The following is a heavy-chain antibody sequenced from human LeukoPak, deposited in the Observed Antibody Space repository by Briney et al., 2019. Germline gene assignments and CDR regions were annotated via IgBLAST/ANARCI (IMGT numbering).Heavy chain of an antibody. CDR1: GFTFSSYW. D-gene: IGHD6-19*01. CDR3: ASRAGSGWYYYYYYMDV. Sequence: GGSLRLSCAASGFTFSSYWMSWVRQAPGKGLEWVANIKQDGSEKYYVDSVKGRFTISRDNAKNSLYLQMNSLRAEDTAVYYCASRAGSGWYYYYYYMDVWGKGTTVTVSS. CDR2: IKQDGSEK. J-gene: IGHJ6*03. V-gene: IGHV3-7*01.